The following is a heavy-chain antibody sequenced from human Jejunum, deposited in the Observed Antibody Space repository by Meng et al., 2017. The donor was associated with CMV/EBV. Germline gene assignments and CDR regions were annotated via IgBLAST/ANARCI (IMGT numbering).Heavy chain of an antibody. J-gene: IGHJ5*01. CDR2: IYNSGDI. CDR3: VRHGDCSSGSCYYHWLDP. V-gene: IGHV4-59*02. Sequence: QGHLQEPGPGLVSPSGTLSLTCSVSGGSVSKYYWGWIRQTPGGGLEWLGYIYNSGDIYYNPFLEGRVTISTDTSKNQFSLKLRYVTAADTAVYYCVRHGDCSSGSCYYHWLDPWGQGSLVTVSS. CDR1: GGSVSKYY. D-gene: IGHD2-2*01.